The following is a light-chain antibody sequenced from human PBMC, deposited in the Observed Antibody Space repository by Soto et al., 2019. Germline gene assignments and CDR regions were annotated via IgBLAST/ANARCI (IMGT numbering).Light chain of an antibody. CDR1: QSISSY. Sequence: DIQMTQSPSSLSASVGDRVTITCRASQSISSYLNWYQQKPGKAPKLLIYAASSLQSGVPSRFSGXGSGTXFTLTISSLQPEDFATYYCQQSYSTLFTFGPGTKVDIK. CDR3: QQSYSTLFT. J-gene: IGKJ3*01. V-gene: IGKV1-39*01. CDR2: AAS.